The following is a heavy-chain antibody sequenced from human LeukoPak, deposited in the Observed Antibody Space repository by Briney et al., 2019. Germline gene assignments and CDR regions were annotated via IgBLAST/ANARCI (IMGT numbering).Heavy chain of an antibody. CDR1: GFTFSSYA. CDR2: ISGSGGSR. Sequence: GGSLRLSCAASGFTFSSYAMSWVRQAPGKGLEWGSGISGSGGSRYYADSMKGRFTISRDNSKNTLYVQMNSLRAEDTAVYYCAKGISGSFGTYYFDYWGQGTLVTVSS. V-gene: IGHV3-23*01. J-gene: IGHJ4*02. CDR3: AKGISGSFGTYYFDY. D-gene: IGHD1-26*01.